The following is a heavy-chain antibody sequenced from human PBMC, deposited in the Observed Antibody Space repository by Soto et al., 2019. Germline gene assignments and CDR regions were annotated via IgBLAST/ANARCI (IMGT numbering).Heavy chain of an antibody. D-gene: IGHD6-6*01. CDR3: AREFIAARPDYYGMDV. CDR2: INAGNGNT. J-gene: IGHJ6*02. CDR1: GYTFTSYA. Sequence: GASVKVSCKASGYTFTSYAMHWVRQAPGQRLEWMGWINAGNGNTKYSQKFQGRVTITRDTSASTAYMELSSLRSEDTAVYYCAREFIAARPDYYGMDVWGQGTTVTVSS. V-gene: IGHV1-3*01.